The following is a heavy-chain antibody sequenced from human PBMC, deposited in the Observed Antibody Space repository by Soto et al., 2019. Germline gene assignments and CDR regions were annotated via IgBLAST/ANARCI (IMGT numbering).Heavy chain of an antibody. V-gene: IGHV3-23*01. J-gene: IGHJ4*02. CDR2: LSNTGRRT. CDR1: VFPFGANA. D-gene: IGHD1-26*01. CDR3: ATEMGATQGPFDN. Sequence: GSLRLSCVVSVFPFGANAMSWVRQAPGKGLEWVSGLSNTGRRTSYADSVKGRFNISRDNSENTVYLQMNSLRVEDTAVYYCATEMGATQGPFDNWGQGTLVTVSS.